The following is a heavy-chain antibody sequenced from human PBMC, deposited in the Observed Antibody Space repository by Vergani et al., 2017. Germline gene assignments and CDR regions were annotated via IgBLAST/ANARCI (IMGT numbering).Heavy chain of an antibody. V-gene: IGHV1-18*01. Sequence: QVQLVQSGAEVKKPGASVKVSCKASGYTFRNYGISWVRQAPRQGLEWMGWISTYNDHTNYAQKFQGRVTMTTDTSTSTAYMELRSLRYDDTAVYYCASRVAGSDYYYYMDVWGKGTTVTVSS. CDR1: GYTFRNYG. CDR2: ISTYNDHT. CDR3: ASRVAGSDYYYYMDV. J-gene: IGHJ6*03. D-gene: IGHD6-19*01.